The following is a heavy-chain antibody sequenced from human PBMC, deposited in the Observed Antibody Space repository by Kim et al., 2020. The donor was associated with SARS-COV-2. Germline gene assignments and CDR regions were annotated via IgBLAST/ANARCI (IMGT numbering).Heavy chain of an antibody. D-gene: IGHD6-6*01. CDR3: ARGPYSSSLWGRRNWFDP. Sequence: SETLSLTCAVYGGSFSGYYWSWIRQPPGKGLEWIGEINHSGSTNYNPSLKSRVTISVDTSKNQFSLKLSSVTAADTAVYYCARGPYSSSLWGRRNWFDPWGQGTLVTVSS. V-gene: IGHV4-34*01. CDR1: GGSFSGYY. CDR2: INHSGST. J-gene: IGHJ5*02.